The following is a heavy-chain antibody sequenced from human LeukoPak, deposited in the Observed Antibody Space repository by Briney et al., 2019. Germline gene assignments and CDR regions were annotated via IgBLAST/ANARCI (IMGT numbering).Heavy chain of an antibody. CDR2: IYYSGST. J-gene: IGHJ4*02. Sequence: SETLSLTCTVSGGSISSSSYYWGWIRQPPGKGLEWIGSIYYSGSTYYNPSLKSRVTTSVDTSKNQFSLKLSSVTAADTAVYYCARGPYYDFWSGYQYYFDYWGQGTLVTVSS. V-gene: IGHV4-39*01. CDR1: GGSISSSSYY. D-gene: IGHD3-3*01. CDR3: ARGPYYDFWSGYQYYFDY.